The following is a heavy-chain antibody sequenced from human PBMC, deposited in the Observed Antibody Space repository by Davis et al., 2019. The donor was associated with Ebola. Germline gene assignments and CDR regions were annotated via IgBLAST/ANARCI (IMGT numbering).Heavy chain of an antibody. CDR2: IDPSDSYT. D-gene: IGHD3-10*01. CDR3: ARYYGSGSYFDY. V-gene: IGHV5-10-1*01. CDR1: GYSFTSYW. J-gene: IGHJ4*02. Sequence: PGGSLRLSCKGSGYSFTSYWISWVRQMPGKGLEWMGRIDPSDSYTNYSPSFQGHVTISADKSISTAYLQWSSLKASDSAMYYCARYYGSGSYFDYWGQGTLVTVSS.